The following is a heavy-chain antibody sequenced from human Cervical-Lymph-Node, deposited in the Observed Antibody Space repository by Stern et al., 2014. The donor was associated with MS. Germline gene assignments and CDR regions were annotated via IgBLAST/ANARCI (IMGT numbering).Heavy chain of an antibody. D-gene: IGHD3-9*01. CDR3: AHRLIGFDAFDI. V-gene: IGHV2-5*02. CDR2: IFWDADK. Sequence: QITLKESGPTLVKPTQTLTLTCTFSGFSLNTSGEGVAWIRQPPGGALEWLALIFWDADKRLSPSLKSRLTITKDTSKNQVVFTVTNMDPVDTATYYCAHRLIGFDAFDIWGQGTTVTVSS. J-gene: IGHJ3*02. CDR1: GFSLNTSGEG.